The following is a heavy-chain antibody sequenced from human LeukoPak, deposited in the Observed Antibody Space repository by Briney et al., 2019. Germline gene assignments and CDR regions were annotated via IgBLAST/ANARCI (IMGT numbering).Heavy chain of an antibody. CDR1: GGTFISYA. CDR3: ARSLIAAAGTSELVDP. J-gene: IGHJ5*02. Sequence: ASVEVSCKASGGTFISYAISWVRQAPGQGLEWMGGIIPIFGTANYAQKFQGRVTITADESTSTAYMELSSLRSEDTAVYYCARSLIAAAGTSELVDPWGQGTLVTVSS. V-gene: IGHV1-69*13. D-gene: IGHD6-13*01. CDR2: IIPIFGTA.